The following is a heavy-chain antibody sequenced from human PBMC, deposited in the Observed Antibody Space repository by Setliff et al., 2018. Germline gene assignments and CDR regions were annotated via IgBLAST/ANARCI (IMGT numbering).Heavy chain of an antibody. V-gene: IGHV1-18*01. J-gene: IGHJ3*01. CDR1: GYTFSTYG. CDR3: ARFGGSCSSSSCYASDL. D-gene: IGHD2-2*01. CDR2: IITNTGKT. Sequence: ASVKVSCKASGYTFSTYGLHWVRQAPGQGPEWMGMIITNTGKTSYAQKFQGRVTTTADTSTGTGYMELRSLRSDDTAVYFCARFGGSCSSSSCYASDLWGQGTMVTVSS.